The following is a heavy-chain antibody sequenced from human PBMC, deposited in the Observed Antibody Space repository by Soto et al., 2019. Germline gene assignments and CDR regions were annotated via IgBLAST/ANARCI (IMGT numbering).Heavy chain of an antibody. V-gene: IGHV3-48*01. CDR3: ARERHEVGDYSYMDV. J-gene: IGHJ6*03. CDR2: ISSSSSTI. Sequence: PGGSLSLSCAASGFNFSSYSMNWVRQAPGKGLEWVSYISSSSSTIYYADSVKGRFTISRDNARNSLFLQMNSLRAEDTAVYYCARERHEVGDYSYMDVWGKGTTVTVSS. D-gene: IGHD2-15*01. CDR1: GFNFSSYS.